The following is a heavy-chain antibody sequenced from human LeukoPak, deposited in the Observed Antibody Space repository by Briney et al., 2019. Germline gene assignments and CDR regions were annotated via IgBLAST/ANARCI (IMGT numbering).Heavy chain of an antibody. CDR1: GYSYSSYW. V-gene: IGHV5-51*01. Sequence: GESLKISCKGSGYSYSSYWIGWVRQMPGKGLECMGIIYPGDSDTRYSPSFQGQVTISADKSISTAYLQWSTLKASDTAMYYCARSIAVATTFDYWGQGTLVTVSS. CDR3: ARSIAVATTFDY. J-gene: IGHJ4*02. CDR2: IYPGDSDT. D-gene: IGHD6-19*01.